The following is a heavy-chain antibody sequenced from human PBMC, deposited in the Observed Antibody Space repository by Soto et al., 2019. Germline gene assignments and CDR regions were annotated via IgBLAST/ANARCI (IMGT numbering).Heavy chain of an antibody. J-gene: IGHJ6*02. CDR2: IYPGDSDT. CDR1: GYSFTSYW. CDR3: ARLGYYYDSSGTGDYYYYCMDV. D-gene: IGHD3-22*01. Sequence: GESLKISCKGSGYSFTSYWIGWVRQMPGKGLEWMGIIYPGDSDTRYSPSFQGQVTISADKSISTAYLQWSSLKASDTAMYYCARLGYYYDSSGTGDYYYYCMDVWGQGTTVTVSS. V-gene: IGHV5-51*01.